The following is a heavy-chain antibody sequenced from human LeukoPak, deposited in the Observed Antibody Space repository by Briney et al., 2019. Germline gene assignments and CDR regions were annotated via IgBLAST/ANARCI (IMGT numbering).Heavy chain of an antibody. Sequence: GGSLRLSCAASGFTFSNYAMSWVRQAPGKGLEWVSSISGSGTYTYYADSLKGRFTISRDNARNTLYLQINSLRAEDTAVYYCARALGATSDFWGQGTLVIVSS. V-gene: IGHV3-21*01. CDR1: GFTFSNYA. CDR3: ARALGATSDF. D-gene: IGHD1-26*01. J-gene: IGHJ4*02. CDR2: ISGSGTYT.